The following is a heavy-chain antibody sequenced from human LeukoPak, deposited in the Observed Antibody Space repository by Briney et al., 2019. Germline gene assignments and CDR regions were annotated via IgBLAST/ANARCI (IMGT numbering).Heavy chain of an antibody. CDR2: LIISSNYI. CDR3: ARGSRFGVVERDAFDI. V-gene: IGHV3-21*01. Sequence: GGSLRLSFAASGFTLRRYNMKWVRQAPGEGVGGGSSLIISSNYIYYTDSVKGRFTISRDNAKNSLYLQMNSLRAEDTAVYYCARGSRFGVVERDAFDIWGQGTMVTVPS. J-gene: IGHJ3*02. D-gene: IGHD3-3*01. CDR1: GFTLRRYN.